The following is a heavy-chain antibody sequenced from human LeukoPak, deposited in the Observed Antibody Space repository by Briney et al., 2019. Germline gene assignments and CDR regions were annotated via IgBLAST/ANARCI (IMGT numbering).Heavy chain of an antibody. D-gene: IGHD6-13*01. CDR2: INHSGST. V-gene: IGHV4-34*01. CDR3: ARDRVGSWYGTGWFDP. J-gene: IGHJ5*02. Sequence: SETLSLTCAVYGGSFSGYYWSWIRQPPGKGLEWIGEINHSGSTNYNPSLKSRVTISVDTSKNQFSLKLSSVTAADTAVYYCARDRVGSWYGTGWFDPWGQGTLVTVSS. CDR1: GGSFSGYY.